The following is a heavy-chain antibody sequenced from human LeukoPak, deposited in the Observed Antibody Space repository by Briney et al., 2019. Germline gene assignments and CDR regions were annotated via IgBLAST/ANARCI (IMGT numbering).Heavy chain of an antibody. J-gene: IGHJ4*02. D-gene: IGHD3-10*01. CDR3: ARDSGSN. CDR1: GFTFSTYN. Sequence: GGSLRLSCAASGFTFSTYNMNWVRQAPGKGLEWVAYISSSTSTIYYADSVKGRFTISRDNAKNSLYLQMNSLRAEDTAVYYCARDSGSNWGQGTLVTVSS. V-gene: IGHV3-48*04. CDR2: ISSSTSTI.